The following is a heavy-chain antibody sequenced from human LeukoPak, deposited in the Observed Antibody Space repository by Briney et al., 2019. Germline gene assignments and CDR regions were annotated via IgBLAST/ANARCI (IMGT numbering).Heavy chain of an antibody. CDR3: LNSVTLLSPTSFYY. CDR1: GFTFSSYA. Sequence: GGSLRLSCSASGFTFSSYAMHWVRQAPGKGLEYVSTIDTNGGSTYYADSVKGRFTISRDNSKNTLYLQMSSLRSEDTALYYCLNSVTLLSPTSFYYWGQGALVTVSS. D-gene: IGHD2/OR15-2a*01. J-gene: IGHJ4*02. CDR2: IDTNGGST. V-gene: IGHV3-64D*06.